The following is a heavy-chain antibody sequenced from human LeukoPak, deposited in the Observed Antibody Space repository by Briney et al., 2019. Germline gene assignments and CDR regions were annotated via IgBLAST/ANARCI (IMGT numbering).Heavy chain of an antibody. CDR3: ARLRYYGMDV. CDR2: ITGRGETT. Sequence: GGSLRLSCAASGFNFRGCAMSWVRQGPGKGLEWVAGITGRGETTYYADSVKGRFTISRDNSKNTLYLQMNSLRAEDTAVYYCARLRYYGMDVWGQGTTVTVSS. V-gene: IGHV3-23*01. D-gene: IGHD2-15*01. J-gene: IGHJ6*02. CDR1: GFNFRGCA.